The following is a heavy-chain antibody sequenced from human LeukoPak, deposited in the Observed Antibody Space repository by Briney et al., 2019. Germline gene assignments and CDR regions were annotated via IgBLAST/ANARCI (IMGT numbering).Heavy chain of an antibody. CDR2: ISASGVDT. CDR3: AKDVWWSVS. D-gene: IGHD2-8*02. Sequence: SGGSLRLSCAASGFTFSSYSMNWVRQAPGKGLEWVSAISASGVDTFYAPSVKGRFTISRDNSKNTLYLQINSLRAEDTAIYYCAKDVWWSVSWGQGTLVTVSS. J-gene: IGHJ5*02. V-gene: IGHV3-23*01. CDR1: GFTFSSYS.